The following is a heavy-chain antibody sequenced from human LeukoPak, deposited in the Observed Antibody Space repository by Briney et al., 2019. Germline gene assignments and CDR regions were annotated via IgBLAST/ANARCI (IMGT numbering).Heavy chain of an antibody. CDR2: IYSGGST. CDR1: GFTFTNYA. J-gene: IGHJ6*02. V-gene: IGHV3-53*01. Sequence: GGSLRLSCAASGFTFTNYAMSWVRQAPGKGLEWVSVIYSGGSTYYADSVKGRFTISRDNSKNTLYLQMHSLRAEDTAMYFCARDAYRDYYDNSGYYYVGMDVWGQGTTVTVSS. D-gene: IGHD3-22*01. CDR3: ARDAYRDYYDNSGYYYVGMDV.